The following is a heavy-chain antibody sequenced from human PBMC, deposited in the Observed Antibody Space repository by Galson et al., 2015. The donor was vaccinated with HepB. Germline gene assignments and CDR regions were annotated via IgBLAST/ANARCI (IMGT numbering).Heavy chain of an antibody. CDR2: INAGNGKT. CDR3: ARELRGYCSTTNCYELDY. Sequence: SVKVSCKASGYTFTSYAMHWVRQAPGQRLEWMGWINAGNGKTKYSQKFQGRVIITRDTSASTAYMELSSLRSEDTAVHYCARELRGYCSTTNCYELDYWGQGTLATVSS. J-gene: IGHJ4*02. V-gene: IGHV1-3*01. D-gene: IGHD2-2*01. CDR1: GYTFTSYA.